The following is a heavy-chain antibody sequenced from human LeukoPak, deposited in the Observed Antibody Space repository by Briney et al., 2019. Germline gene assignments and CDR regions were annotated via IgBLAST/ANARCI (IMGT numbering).Heavy chain of an antibody. D-gene: IGHD1-1*01. Sequence: PSETLSLTCAVYGGSFSGYYWSWIRQPPGKGLEWIGEINHSGSTNYNPSLKSRVTISVDTFKNQFSLKLSSVTAADTAVYYCARTLRRSGKFDYWGQGTLVTVSS. V-gene: IGHV4-34*01. J-gene: IGHJ4*02. CDR2: INHSGST. CDR1: GGSFSGYY. CDR3: ARTLRRSGKFDY.